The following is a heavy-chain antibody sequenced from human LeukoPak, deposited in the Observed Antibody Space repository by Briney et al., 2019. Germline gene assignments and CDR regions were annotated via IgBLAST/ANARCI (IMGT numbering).Heavy chain of an antibody. CDR2: ISSSSSYI. V-gene: IGHV3-21*01. CDR3: ARAPREGFSGSYHDY. J-gene: IGHJ4*02. Sequence: GGSLRLSCAASGFTFSSYSMNWVRQAPGKGLEWVSSISSSSSYIYYADSVKGRFTISRDNSKNTLYLQMGSLRAEDMARYYCARAPREGFSGSYHDYWGQGTLVTVSS. D-gene: IGHD1-26*01. CDR1: GFTFSSYS.